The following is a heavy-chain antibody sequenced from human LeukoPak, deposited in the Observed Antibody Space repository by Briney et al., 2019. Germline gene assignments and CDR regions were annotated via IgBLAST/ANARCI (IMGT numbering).Heavy chain of an antibody. CDR3: VRGRYSSGWFKDKNWFDP. Sequence: PSETLYLTCAVSGVAISRGGYAWNWIRQPPGKGLEWIAYIYHSGTTYYNPSLKSRATISVDTSKNQFSLKLSSVTAADTAVYYCVRGRYSSGWFKDKNWFDPWGQGIPVTVSS. CDR1: GVAISRGGYA. J-gene: IGHJ5*02. D-gene: IGHD6-19*01. CDR2: IYHSGTT. V-gene: IGHV4-30-4*07.